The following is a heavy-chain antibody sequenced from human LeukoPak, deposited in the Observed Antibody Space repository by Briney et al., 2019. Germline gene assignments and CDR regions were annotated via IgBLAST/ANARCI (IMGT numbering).Heavy chain of an antibody. CDR2: ISSSSSYI. V-gene: IGHV3-21*01. CDR3: AIDRYSSGWYTFDY. Sequence: GGSLRLSCAASGFTFSDFGINWVRQAPGKGLEWVSSISSSSSYISYADSVKGRFTISRDNAKNSLDLQMNSLRAEDTAVYYCAIDRYSSGWYTFDYWGQGTLVTVSS. CDR1: GFTFSDFG. J-gene: IGHJ4*02. D-gene: IGHD6-19*01.